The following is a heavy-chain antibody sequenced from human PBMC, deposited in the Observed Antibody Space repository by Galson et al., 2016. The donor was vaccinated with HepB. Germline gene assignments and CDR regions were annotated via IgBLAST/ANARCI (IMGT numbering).Heavy chain of an antibody. CDR3: ARAYYDLVYGMDV. J-gene: IGHJ6*02. D-gene: IGHD3-3*01. CDR1: GFSFKNYD. V-gene: IGHV3-13*01. Sequence: SLRLSCAASGFSFKNYDMHWVRQTTGKGLEWVSTIDAAGATYYLGSVKGRFAITRENAKNSLYLQMNSLRAEDTAIYYCARAYYDLVYGMDVWGQGTTVTVSS. CDR2: IDAAGAT.